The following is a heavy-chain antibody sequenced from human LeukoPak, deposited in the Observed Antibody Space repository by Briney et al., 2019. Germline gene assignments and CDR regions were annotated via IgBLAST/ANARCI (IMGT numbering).Heavy chain of an antibody. CDR1: GFTFSSYW. CDR2: IKQDGSEK. CDR3: ARETEMANLDY. V-gene: IGHV3-7*04. J-gene: IGHJ4*02. D-gene: IGHD5-24*01. Sequence: PGGSLRLSCTASGFTFSSYWMNWVRQAPGKGLEWVANIKQDGSEKYYEDSVKGRFTISRDNAKKSLYLQMNSLRAEDTAVYYCARETEMANLDYWGQGTLVTVSS.